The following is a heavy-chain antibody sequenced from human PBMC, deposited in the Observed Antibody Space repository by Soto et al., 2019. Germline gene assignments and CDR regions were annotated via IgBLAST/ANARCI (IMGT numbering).Heavy chain of an antibody. J-gene: IGHJ6*03. CDR1: GGSISSYY. D-gene: IGHD1-26*01. CDR2: IYYSGST. CDR3: ARDRAVVGATTWDYYYMDV. V-gene: IGHV4-59*01. Sequence: SETLSLTCTVSGGSISSYYWSWIRQPPGKGLEWIGYIYYSGSTNYNPSLKSQVTISVDTSKNQFSLKLSSVTAADTAVYYCARDRAVVGATTWDYYYMDVWGKGTTVTVSS.